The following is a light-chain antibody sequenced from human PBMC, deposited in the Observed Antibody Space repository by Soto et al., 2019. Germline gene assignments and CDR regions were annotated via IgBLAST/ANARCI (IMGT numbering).Light chain of an antibody. CDR3: AAWDDSLGAYV. Sequence: QSVLTQPPSVSATPGQRVTISCSGSNSNIGTNTVNWYQQLPGTAPRLLIYTNNQRPSGVPQRFSGSKTGTSASLAIGGLQSEDGADYYCAAWDDSLGAYVFGNGTKVTVL. CDR1: NSNIGTNT. V-gene: IGLV1-44*01. J-gene: IGLJ1*01. CDR2: TNN.